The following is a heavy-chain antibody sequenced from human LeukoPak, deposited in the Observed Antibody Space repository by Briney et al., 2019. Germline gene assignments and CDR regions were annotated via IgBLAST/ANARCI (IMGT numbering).Heavy chain of an antibody. Sequence: PGGSLRLSCAAAGFTVSSNYMSWVRQAPGQGLEWASVINSGGCTYYADYVKGRFPISTDNSKNTLYLQMNSLRAMDTAVYYCARGPSGTFDYWGQGTLVTVPS. CDR3: ARGPSGTFDY. CDR1: GFTVSSNY. J-gene: IGHJ4*02. D-gene: IGHD1-1*01. V-gene: IGHV3-53*05. CDR2: INSGGCT.